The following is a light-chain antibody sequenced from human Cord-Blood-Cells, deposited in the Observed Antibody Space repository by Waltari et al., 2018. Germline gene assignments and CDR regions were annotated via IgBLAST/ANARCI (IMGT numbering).Light chain of an antibody. CDR1: SGDVGGYNY. CDR2: DVS. J-gene: IGLJ1*01. Sequence: QAALTQPASVFGSPGHSITISCTGTSGDVGGYNYVSWYQQHPGKAPKLMIYDVSNRPSGVSNRFSGSKSGNTASLTISGLQAEDEADYYCSSYTSSSSYVFGTGTKVTVL. CDR3: SSYTSSSSYV. V-gene: IGLV2-14*01.